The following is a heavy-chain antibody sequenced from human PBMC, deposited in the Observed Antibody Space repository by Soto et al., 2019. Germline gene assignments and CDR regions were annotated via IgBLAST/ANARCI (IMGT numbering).Heavy chain of an antibody. V-gene: IGHV3-33*01. Sequence: GGSLRLSCAASGFTFSSYGMHWVRQAPGKGLEWVAVIWYDGSNKYYADSVKGRFTISRDNSKNTLYLQMNSLRAEDTAVYYCARAPYYDILTGPRGFDPWGQGTLVTVS. CDR1: GFTFSSYG. CDR2: IWYDGSNK. D-gene: IGHD3-9*01. CDR3: ARAPYYDILTGPRGFDP. J-gene: IGHJ5*02.